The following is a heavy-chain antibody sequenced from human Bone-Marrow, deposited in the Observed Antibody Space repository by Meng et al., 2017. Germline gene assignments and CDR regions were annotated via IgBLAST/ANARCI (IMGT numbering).Heavy chain of an antibody. CDR1: GYTFGGYW. Sequence: QVQLVQSGAEVKKPGASMRVSCKASGYTFGGYWIHWVRQAPGQGLQWMGRINLNSGSTNSAQNFQGRVTLTWDTSISAAQMEMSSLGSDDTAVYYCVAFYYESSGVFRADYWGQGTLVTVSS. CDR2: INLNSGST. D-gene: IGHD3-22*01. V-gene: IGHV1-2*06. J-gene: IGHJ4*02. CDR3: VAFYYESSGVFRADY.